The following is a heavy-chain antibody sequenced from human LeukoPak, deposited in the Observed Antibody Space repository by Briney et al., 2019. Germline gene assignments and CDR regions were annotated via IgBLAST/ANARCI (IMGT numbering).Heavy chain of an antibody. D-gene: IGHD5-18*01. Sequence: SQTLSLTCVISGDSVSSNSAAWNWVRQSPSRGLEWLGRTYYRSKWYNDYAVSVKSRITINPDTSKNQFSLHLHSVTPEDTAVYYCAGYSYGVRPSWGQGTLVTVSS. CDR1: GDSVSSNSAA. V-gene: IGHV6-1*01. CDR3: AGYSYGVRPS. CDR2: TYYRSKWYN. J-gene: IGHJ5*02.